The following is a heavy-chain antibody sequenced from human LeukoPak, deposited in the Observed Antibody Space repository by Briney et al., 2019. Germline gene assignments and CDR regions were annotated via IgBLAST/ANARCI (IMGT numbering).Heavy chain of an antibody. CDR1: GYSITNYW. V-gene: IGHV5-51*01. J-gene: IGHJ3*02. Sequence: GESLKISCKGSGYSITNYWIGWVRQMPGKGLEWMGIIYPADSDIRYSPSFQGQVTISADKSISTAYLQWSSLKASDTAMYYCAREAYSSSWGMVAAFDIWGQGTMVTVSS. CDR3: AREAYSSSWGMVAAFDI. D-gene: IGHD6-13*01. CDR2: IYPADSDI.